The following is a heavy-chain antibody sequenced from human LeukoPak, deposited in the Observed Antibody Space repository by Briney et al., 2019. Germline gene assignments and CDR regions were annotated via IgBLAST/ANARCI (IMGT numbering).Heavy chain of an antibody. CDR2: IYYSGST. D-gene: IGHD7-27*01. Sequence: SETLSLTCTVSGGSISSYHWSWIRQPPGKGLEWIGYIYYSGSTNYNPSLKSRVTISVDTSKNQFSLKLSSVTAADTAVYYCARLKAGDDAFDIWGQGTMVTVSS. J-gene: IGHJ3*02. CDR1: GGSISSYH. CDR3: ARLKAGDDAFDI. V-gene: IGHV4-59*08.